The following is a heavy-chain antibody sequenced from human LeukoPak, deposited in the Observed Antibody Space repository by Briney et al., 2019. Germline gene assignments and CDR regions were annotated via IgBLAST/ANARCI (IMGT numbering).Heavy chain of an antibody. J-gene: IGHJ5*02. CDR2: TYYRSTWYN. D-gene: IGHD2-2*01. Sequence: SQTLSLTCAISGDSVSSNSVTWNWIRQSPSRGREWLGRTYYRSTWYNDYAVSVRGRITVNPDTSKNQFSLHLNSATPEDTAVYYCARRLTQYDCFDPWGQGILVTVSS. CDR1: GDSVSSNSVT. CDR3: ARRLTQYDCFDP. V-gene: IGHV6-1*01.